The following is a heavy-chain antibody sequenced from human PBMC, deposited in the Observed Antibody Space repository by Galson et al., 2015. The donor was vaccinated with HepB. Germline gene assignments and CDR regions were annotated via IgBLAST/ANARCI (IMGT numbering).Heavy chain of an antibody. CDR2: ISASGGST. CDR3: AKETISYPGGYFDY. J-gene: IGHJ4*02. D-gene: IGHD3-16*01. Sequence: SLRLSCAASGFTFSSYAMSWVRQAPGKGLEWVSSISASGGSTFYADSVQGRFTISRDNSKNTLYLQMNGLRAEDTAVYYCAKETISYPGGYFDYWGQGTLVTVSS. V-gene: IGHV3-23*01. CDR1: GFTFSSYA.